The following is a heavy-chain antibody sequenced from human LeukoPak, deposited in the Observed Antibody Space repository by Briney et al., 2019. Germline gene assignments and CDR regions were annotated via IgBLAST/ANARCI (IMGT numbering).Heavy chain of an antibody. D-gene: IGHD2-21*01. V-gene: IGHV4-30-4*07. CDR3: ARGLDTNDWSDAFDI. Sequence: MASETLSLTCTVSGGSISSGDYSWSWIRQPPGKGLEWIGYMYYSGSTYSNLSLKSRVTISVDTSKNQFSLKLSSVTAADTAVYYCARGLDTNDWSDAFDIWGQGTMVTVSS. J-gene: IGHJ3*02. CDR2: MYYSGST. CDR1: GGSISSGDYS.